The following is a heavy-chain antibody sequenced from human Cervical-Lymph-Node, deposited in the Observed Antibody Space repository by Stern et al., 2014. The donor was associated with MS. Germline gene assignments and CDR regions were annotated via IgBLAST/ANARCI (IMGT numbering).Heavy chain of an antibody. J-gene: IGHJ4*02. CDR1: GDSFTTYA. CDR3: ASAGGWYEPDY. Sequence: QVQLVQSGADVKKPGASVKVSCKTSGDSFTTYAMHWVRQAPGQRLEWLGWISAGGDTKYSQKFQDRVTITRDTSASTAYMEVSSLKSEDTAIYYCASAGGWYEPDYWGQGTLVTVSS. V-gene: IGHV1-3*01. D-gene: IGHD6-19*01. CDR2: ISAGGDT.